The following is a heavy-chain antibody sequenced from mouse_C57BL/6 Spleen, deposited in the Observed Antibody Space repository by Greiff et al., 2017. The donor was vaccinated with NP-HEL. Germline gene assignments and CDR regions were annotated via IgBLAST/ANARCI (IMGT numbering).Heavy chain of an antibody. V-gene: IGHV1-53*01. D-gene: IGHD4-1*02. Sequence: VQLQQSGTELVKPGASVKLSCKASGYTFTSYWMHWVKQRPGQGLEWIGIINPSNGGTNYNEKFKSKATLTVDKSSSTAYMQLCGLTSEDSAVYYCARSTGTFLFDGRGQGTTLTVSS. CDR3: ARSTGTFLFDG. CDR1: GYTFTSYW. CDR2: INPSNGGT. J-gene: IGHJ2*01.